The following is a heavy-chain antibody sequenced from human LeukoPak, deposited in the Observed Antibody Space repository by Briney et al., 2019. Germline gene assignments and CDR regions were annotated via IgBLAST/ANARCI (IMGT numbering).Heavy chain of an antibody. D-gene: IGHD6-13*01. CDR2: MNPNSGNT. CDR3: ARVRSYSSSWFSYYCYGMDV. J-gene: IGHJ6*02. Sequence: ASVKVSCKASGYTFTSYDINWVRQATGQGLEWMGWMNPNSGNTGYAQKFQGRVTMTRNTSISTAYMELSSLRSEDTAVYYCARVRSYSSSWFSYYCYGMDVWGQGTTVTVSS. V-gene: IGHV1-8*01. CDR1: GYTFTSYD.